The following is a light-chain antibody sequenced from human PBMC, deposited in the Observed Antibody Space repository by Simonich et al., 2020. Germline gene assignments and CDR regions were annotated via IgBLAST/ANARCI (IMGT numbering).Light chain of an antibody. CDR2: EDN. CDR3: QSYDSSNWV. Sequence: FMLTQPHSVSESPGKTVTISCTRSSGSIASNYVQWYQQRPGSAPTPVIYEDNQRPSGVPDRFSGSIDSSSNSASLTISGLKTEDEADYYCQSYDSSNWVFGGGTKLTVL. J-gene: IGLJ3*02. CDR1: SGSIASNY. V-gene: IGLV6-57*03.